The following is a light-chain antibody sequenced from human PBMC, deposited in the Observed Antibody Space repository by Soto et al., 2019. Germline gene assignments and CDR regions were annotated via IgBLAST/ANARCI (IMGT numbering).Light chain of an antibody. V-gene: IGKV1-5*03. Sequence: DIQMTQSPSTLSASVGDRFTITCRASQSISVWLAWYQQKPGKAPNLLIYQASRLESGVPSRFSGSGSGTEFTLTISSLQPDDFATYYCQQCNGYSRTFGQGTKVDI. CDR2: QAS. CDR1: QSISVW. CDR3: QQCNGYSRT. J-gene: IGKJ1*01.